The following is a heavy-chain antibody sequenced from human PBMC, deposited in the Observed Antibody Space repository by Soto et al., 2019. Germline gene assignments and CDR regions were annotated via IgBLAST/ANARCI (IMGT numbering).Heavy chain of an antibody. CDR3: AREPHYYYDSSGYHLNAFDI. D-gene: IGHD3-22*01. CDR1: VGSISSYY. V-gene: IGHV4-59*01. CDR2: IYYSGST. J-gene: IGHJ3*02. Sequence: SETLSLTCTVSVGSISSYYGIWIRQPPGKGLEWIGYIYYSGSTNYNPSLKSRVTISVDTSKNQFSLKLSSVTAADTAVYYCAREPHYYYDSSGYHLNAFDIWGQGTMVTVSS.